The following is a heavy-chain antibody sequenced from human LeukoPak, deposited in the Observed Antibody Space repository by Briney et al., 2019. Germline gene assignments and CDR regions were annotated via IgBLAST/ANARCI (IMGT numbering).Heavy chain of an antibody. D-gene: IGHD6-13*01. CDR3: ARHRPGIAAAGTRWFDP. CDR2: IYYSGST. V-gene: IGHV4-39*01. CDR1: GGSISSSSYY. Sequence: SETLSLTCTVSGGSISSSSYYWGWIRQPPGKGLEWIGSIYYSGSTYYNPSLKSRVTISVDTSKNQFSLKLSSVTAADTAVYYCARHRPGIAAAGTRWFDPWGQGTLVTVSS. J-gene: IGHJ5*02.